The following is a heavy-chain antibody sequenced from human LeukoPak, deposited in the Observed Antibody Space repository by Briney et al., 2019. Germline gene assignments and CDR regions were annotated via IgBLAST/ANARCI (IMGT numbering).Heavy chain of an antibody. V-gene: IGHV3-15*01. CDR1: GFTFSNAW. J-gene: IGHJ4*02. D-gene: IGHD3-10*01. CDR2: IKSKTDGGTT. Sequence: GGSLRLSCAASGFTFSNAWMSWVRQAPGKGLEWVGRIKSKTDGGTTDYAAAVKGRITISRDDSKNTLYLQMNSLKTEDTAMYYCTTDLLGAYCYGSGSYYNSDYWGQGTLVTVSS. CDR3: TTDLLGAYCYGSGSYYNSDY.